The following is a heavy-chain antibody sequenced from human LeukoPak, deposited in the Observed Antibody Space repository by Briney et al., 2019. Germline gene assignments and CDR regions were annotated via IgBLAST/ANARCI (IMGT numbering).Heavy chain of an antibody. CDR3: ARDEANIAAAGTGFDY. CDR1: GYTFTSYG. D-gene: IGHD6-13*01. CDR2: ISAYNGNT. V-gene: IGHV1-18*01. J-gene: IGHJ4*02. Sequence: ASVKVSCKASGYTFTSYGISWVRQAPGQGLEWMGWISAYNGNTNYAQKLQGRVTMTTDTSTSTAYMELRSLRSDDTAVYYCARDEANIAAAGTGFDYWGQGTLVTVSS.